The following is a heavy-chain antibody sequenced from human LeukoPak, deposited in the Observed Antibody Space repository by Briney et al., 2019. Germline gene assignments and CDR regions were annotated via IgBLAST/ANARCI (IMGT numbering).Heavy chain of an antibody. CDR2: IKYDGNEK. CDR1: GFIFSTYW. Sequence: GSLRLSCAASGFIFSTYWTTWVRQAPAKGLEGVATIKYDGNEKYYVDSVTGRFTNTRDNPQNSLYLQMNSLTAEDTAVYYCVRASYSRGDFNWGHGILVSVSS. CDR3: VRASYSRGDFN. V-gene: IGHV3-7*04. D-gene: IGHD2-21*01. J-gene: IGHJ4*01.